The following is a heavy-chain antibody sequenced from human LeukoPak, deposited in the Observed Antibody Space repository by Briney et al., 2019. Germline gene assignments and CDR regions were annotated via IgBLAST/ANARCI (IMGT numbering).Heavy chain of an antibody. CDR2: ISYDGSNK. J-gene: IGHJ4*02. CDR3: AKDTVDTAMPSGY. D-gene: IGHD5-18*01. CDR1: GFTFSSYG. Sequence: PGRSLRLSCAASGFTFSSYGMHWVRQAPGKGLEWVAVISYDGSNKYYADSVKGRFTISRDNSKNTLYLQMNSLRAEDTAVYYCAKDTVDTAMPSGYWGQGTLVTVSS. V-gene: IGHV3-30*18.